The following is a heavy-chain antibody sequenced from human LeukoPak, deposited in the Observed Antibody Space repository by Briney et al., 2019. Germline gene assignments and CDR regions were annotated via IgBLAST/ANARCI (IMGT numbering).Heavy chain of an antibody. J-gene: IGHJ4*02. CDR2: ITSDGSGT. Sequence: GGSLRLSCAASGFTFSSYAVHWVRQAPGKGLVWVSRITSDGSGTSYADSVKGRFTISRDNSKNTLYLQMNSLRAEDTAVYYCAKDHYYDSSGYYNFDYWGQGTLVTVSS. CDR3: AKDHYYDSSGYYNFDY. CDR1: GFTFSSYA. D-gene: IGHD3-22*01. V-gene: IGHV3-74*01.